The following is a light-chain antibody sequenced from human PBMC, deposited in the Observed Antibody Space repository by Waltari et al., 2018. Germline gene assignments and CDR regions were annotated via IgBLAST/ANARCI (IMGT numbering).Light chain of an antibody. Sequence: DIQMTQSPFTVSASVGDRVTITCRASHRISSWFACYQQKPGKAPKLLFYDASSLESGVPSRFSGSGSGTEFTLNISSLQPDDFAAYYCQQYNTYPWTFGQGTKVEIK. CDR2: DAS. CDR1: HRISSW. J-gene: IGKJ1*01. V-gene: IGKV1-5*01. CDR3: QQYNTYPWT.